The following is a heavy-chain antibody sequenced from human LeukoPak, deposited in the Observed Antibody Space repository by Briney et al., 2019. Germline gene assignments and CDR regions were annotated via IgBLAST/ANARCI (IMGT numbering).Heavy chain of an antibody. CDR3: AGTLVRGLIPIRYYFDC. D-gene: IGHD3-10*01. CDR2: IYYNGNT. J-gene: IGHJ4*02. Sequence: PSETLSLTCSVSGDSIRSGGYYCSWIRQHPGKGLEWNGYIYYNGNTYYNPSLKSRVIISVDTSKNQFSLKLNSVTAADTAVYYCAGTLVRGLIPIRYYFDCWGQGALVTVSS. V-gene: IGHV4-31*03. CDR1: GDSIRSGGYY.